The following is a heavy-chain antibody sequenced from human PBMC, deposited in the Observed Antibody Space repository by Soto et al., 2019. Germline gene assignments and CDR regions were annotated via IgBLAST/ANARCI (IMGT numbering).Heavy chain of an antibody. J-gene: IGHJ4*02. CDR1: GFTFSSYA. CDR3: AREEQYGGYAPFDD. Sequence: QVQLVESGGGVVQPGRSLRLSCAASGFTFSSYAMHWVRQAPGKGLEWVAVISYDGSNKYYADSVKGRVTISRDNSKNELYLQMNSLSAEDTAVYYCAREEQYGGYAPFDDWGQGSLVTVSS. V-gene: IGHV3-30-3*01. CDR2: ISYDGSNK. D-gene: IGHD5-12*01.